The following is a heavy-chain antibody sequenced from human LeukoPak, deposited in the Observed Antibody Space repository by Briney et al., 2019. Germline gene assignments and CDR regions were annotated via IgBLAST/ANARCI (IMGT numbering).Heavy chain of an antibody. V-gene: IGHV3-23*01. CDR3: ARALLAYCGGDCYSGGY. D-gene: IGHD2-21*02. CDR1: GFTFSSSW. Sequence: GGSLRLSCAASGFTFSSSWMTWVRQAPGKGLEWVSAISGSGGSTYYADSVKGRFTISRDNAKNSLYLQMNSLRAEDTAVYYCARALLAYCGGDCYSGGYWGQGTLVTVSS. J-gene: IGHJ4*02. CDR2: ISGSGGST.